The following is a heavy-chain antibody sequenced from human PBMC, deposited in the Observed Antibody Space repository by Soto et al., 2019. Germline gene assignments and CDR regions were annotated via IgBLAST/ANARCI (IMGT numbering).Heavy chain of an antibody. D-gene: IGHD1-1*01. V-gene: IGHV3-30-3*01. CDR2: ISYDGSNK. CDR1: GFTFSSYA. Sequence: QVQLVESGGGVVQPGRSLRLSCAASGFTFSSYAMHWVRQAPGKGLEWVAVISYDGSNKYYADSVKGRFTISRDNSKNTLYLQMNSVRAEDTAVYYCARDMCSGTIVLSCSAFDIWGQGTMVTGSS. J-gene: IGHJ3*02. CDR3: ARDMCSGTIVLSCSAFDI.